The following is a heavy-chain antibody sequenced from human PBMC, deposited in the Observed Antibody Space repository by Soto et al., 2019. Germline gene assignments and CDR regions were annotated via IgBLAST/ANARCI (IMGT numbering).Heavy chain of an antibody. CDR1: GGSIRSGDYY. Sequence: SETLSLTCTVSGGSIRSGDYYWSWIRQTPERGLEWCGYVHYSGNTFYNPSLKSRATISLDTSRNQFSLNLSSVTAADSAVYFCAREIMAADHFDYWGQGALVIVS. V-gene: IGHV4-30-4*01. D-gene: IGHD6-13*01. J-gene: IGHJ4*02. CDR2: VHYSGNT. CDR3: AREIMAADHFDY.